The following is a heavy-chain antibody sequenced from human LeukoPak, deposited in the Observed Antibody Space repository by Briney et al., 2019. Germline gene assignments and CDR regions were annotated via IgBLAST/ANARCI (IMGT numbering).Heavy chain of an antibody. V-gene: IGHV3-74*01. CDR3: ARYAGYGDNEEFDY. Sequence: GGSLRLSCAAYGFTFSSYWMHWVRQAPGKGLVWVSRINSDGSSTSYADSVKGRFTISRDNAKNTLYLQMNSLRAEDTAVYYCARYAGYGDNEEFDYWGQGTLVTVSS. J-gene: IGHJ4*02. CDR1: GFTFSSYW. CDR2: INSDGSST. D-gene: IGHD4-17*01.